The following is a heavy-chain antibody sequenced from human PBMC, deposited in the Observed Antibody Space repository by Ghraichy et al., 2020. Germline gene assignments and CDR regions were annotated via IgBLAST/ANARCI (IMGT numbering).Heavy chain of an antibody. D-gene: IGHD3-10*01. J-gene: IGHJ5*02. Sequence: FYKEITYYNPSLKSRVTISVDTSKNQFSLKLSSVTAADTSVYYCASHVRYYGSGLNCFDPWG. CDR2: FYKEIT. V-gene: IGHV4-39*01. CDR3: ASHVRYYGSGLNCFDP.